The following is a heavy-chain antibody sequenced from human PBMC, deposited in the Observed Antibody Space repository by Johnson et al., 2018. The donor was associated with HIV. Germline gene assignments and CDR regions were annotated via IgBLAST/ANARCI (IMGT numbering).Heavy chain of an antibody. V-gene: IGHV3-33*08. J-gene: IGHJ3*02. D-gene: IGHD3-22*01. CDR3: ARGVSSGYYSNAFDI. CDR1: VFTFSNFG. Sequence: VQLVESGGGVVQPGRSLRLSCAASVFTFSNFGMHWVRQAPGKGLEWVAVIWYDGSNKYYADSVKGRFTISRDNSKSTLYLQMNSLRAEDTALYYCARGVSSGYYSNAFDIWGQGTMVTVSS. CDR2: IWYDGSNK.